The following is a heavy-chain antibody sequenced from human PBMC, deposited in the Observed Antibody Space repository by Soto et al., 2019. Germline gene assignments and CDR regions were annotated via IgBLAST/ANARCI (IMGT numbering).Heavy chain of an antibody. Sequence: PSQTLSLTCAISGDSVSSNSAAWNCIRQSPSRGLEWLGRTYYRSKWYNDYAVFVKSRITINPDTSKNQFSLHLNSVTPEDTAVYYCARESVQLGAFDVWGQGTMVTVSS. J-gene: IGHJ3*01. CDR2: TYYRSKWYN. CDR3: ARESVQLGAFDV. D-gene: IGHD1-1*01. CDR1: GDSVSSNSAA. V-gene: IGHV6-1*01.